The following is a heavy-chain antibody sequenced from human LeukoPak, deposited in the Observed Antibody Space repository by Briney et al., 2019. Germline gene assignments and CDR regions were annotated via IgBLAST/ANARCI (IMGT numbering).Heavy chain of an antibody. V-gene: IGHV3-48*01. Sequence: GGPLRPSCAASGFTFSGYSMNWVRQAPGKGLEWVSYISSSSSTIYYADSVKGRFTISRDNAKTSLYLQMNSLRAEDTAVYYCASGGDSSGYYSYYYMDVWGKGTTVTVSS. CDR3: ASGGDSSGYYSYYYMDV. J-gene: IGHJ6*03. D-gene: IGHD3-22*01. CDR2: ISSSSSTI. CDR1: GFTFSGYS.